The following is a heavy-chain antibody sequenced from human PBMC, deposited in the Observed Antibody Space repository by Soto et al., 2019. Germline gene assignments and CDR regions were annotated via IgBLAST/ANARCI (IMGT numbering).Heavy chain of an antibody. Sequence: QITLKESGPTLVKPTQTLTLTCTFSGFSLSTSGVGVGWIRQPPGKALEWLALIYWDDDKRYSPSLKSRLTITKDTSKNQVVLTMTNMDPVDTATYYCAPTYYYDSSGYYYVHLWGQGTLVTVSS. CDR3: APTYYYDSSGYYYVHL. CDR1: GFSLSTSGVG. D-gene: IGHD3-22*01. J-gene: IGHJ5*02. CDR2: IYWDDDK. V-gene: IGHV2-5*02.